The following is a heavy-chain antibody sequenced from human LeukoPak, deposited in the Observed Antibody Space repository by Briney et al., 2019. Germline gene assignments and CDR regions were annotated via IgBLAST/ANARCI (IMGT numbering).Heavy chain of an antibody. CDR3: ARGSSRVQFDY. CDR1: GYTFTSYG. Sequence: GASVKVSCKASGYTFTSYGISWVRQAPGQGLEWMGWISAYNGNTNYAQKFQGRVTMTRNTSISTAYMELSSLRSEDTAVYYCARGSSRVQFDYWGQGTLVTVSS. CDR2: ISAYNGNT. V-gene: IGHV1-18*01. J-gene: IGHJ4*02. D-gene: IGHD1-1*01.